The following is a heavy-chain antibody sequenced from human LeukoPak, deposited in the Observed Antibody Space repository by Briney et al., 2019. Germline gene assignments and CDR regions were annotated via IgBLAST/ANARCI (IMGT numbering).Heavy chain of an antibody. V-gene: IGHV4-31*03. Sequence: SETLSLTCTVSGGSISSGGYYWSWIRQHPGKGLEWIGYICYSGSTYYNPSLKSRVTISVDTSKNQFSLKLSSVTAADTAVYYCAREDYDFLNWFDPWGQGTLVTVSS. CDR2: ICYSGST. CDR3: AREDYDFLNWFDP. CDR1: GGSISSGGYY. D-gene: IGHD3-3*01. J-gene: IGHJ5*02.